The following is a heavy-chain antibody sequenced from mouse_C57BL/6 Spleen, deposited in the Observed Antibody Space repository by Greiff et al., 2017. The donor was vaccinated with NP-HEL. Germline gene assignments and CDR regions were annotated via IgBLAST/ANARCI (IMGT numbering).Heavy chain of an antibody. Sequence: EVQLQESGPGLVKPSQSLSLTCSVTGYSITSGYYWNWIRQFPGNKLEWMGYISYDGSNNYNPSLKNRISITRDTSKNQFFLKLNSVTTEDTATYYCARDGGWDHFADWGQGTLVTVSA. J-gene: IGHJ3*01. CDR3: ARDGGWDHFAD. D-gene: IGHD4-1*01. CDR2: ISYDGSN. V-gene: IGHV3-6*01. CDR1: GYSITSGYY.